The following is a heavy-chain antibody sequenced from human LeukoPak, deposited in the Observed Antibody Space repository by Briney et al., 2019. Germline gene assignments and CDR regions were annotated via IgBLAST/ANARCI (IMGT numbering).Heavy chain of an antibody. CDR3: ARGGRALNYFDY. CDR2: INSDGSST. V-gene: IGHV3-74*01. J-gene: IGHJ4*02. Sequence: GGSLRLSCAASGFTFSSYWMHWVRQAPGKGLVWVSRINSDGSSTSYADSVKGRFTTSRDNAKNTLYLQMNSLRAEDTAVYYCARGGRALNYFDYWGQGTLVTVSS. CDR1: GFTFSSYW.